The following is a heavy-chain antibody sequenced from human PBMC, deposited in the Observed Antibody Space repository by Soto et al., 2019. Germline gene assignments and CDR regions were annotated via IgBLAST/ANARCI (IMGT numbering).Heavy chain of an antibody. CDR1: RFIGNDYG. CDR2: ISYDGSNK. D-gene: IGHD6-13*01. CDR3: AKKSYSRSWPYYYYYGMGV. V-gene: IGHV3-30*18. Sequence: CAAARFIGNDYGLRWVRQPQSKELEWVAVISYDGSNKYYADSVKGRFTISRDNSKNTLYLQMNSLRAEDTAVYYCAKKSYSRSWPYYYYYGMGVWGQGTMVTVSS. J-gene: IGHJ6*02.